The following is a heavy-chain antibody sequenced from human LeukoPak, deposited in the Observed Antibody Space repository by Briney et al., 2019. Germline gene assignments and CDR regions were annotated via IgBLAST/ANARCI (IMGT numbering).Heavy chain of an antibody. CDR2: IIPIFGTA. Sequence: GSSVKVSCKASGGTFSSYAISWVRQAPGQGLEWMGGIIPIFGTANYAQKFQGRVTITADKSTSTAYMELSSRRSEDTAVYYCARDAAPRHSTNLGYFDYWGQGTLVTVSS. D-gene: IGHD6-13*01. CDR1: GGTFSSYA. CDR3: ARDAAPRHSTNLGYFDY. J-gene: IGHJ4*02. V-gene: IGHV1-69*06.